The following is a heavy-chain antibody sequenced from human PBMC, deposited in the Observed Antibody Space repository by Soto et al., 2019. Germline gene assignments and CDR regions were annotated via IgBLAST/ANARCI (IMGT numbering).Heavy chain of an antibody. CDR2: FRSSGDDGTT. J-gene: IGHJ4*02. CDR3: AKKVNFGSGSQYFDY. V-gene: IGHV3-23*01. D-gene: IGHD3-10*01. CDR1: GFTFSSYS. Sequence: GGSLRLACAASGFTFSSYSMSWVRQAPGKGLEWVSGFRSSGDDGTTYYADSVKGRFTISRDNSKNTLFLQMNSLRAEDTAISYCAKKVNFGSGSQYFDYWGQGTLVTVSS.